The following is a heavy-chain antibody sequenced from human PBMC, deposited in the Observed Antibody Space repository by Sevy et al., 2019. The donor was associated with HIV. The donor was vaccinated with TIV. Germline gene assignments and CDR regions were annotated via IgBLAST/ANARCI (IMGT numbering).Heavy chain of an antibody. D-gene: IGHD2-2*01. CDR1: GDSVSSNSAA. CDR3: ARGGWCSSTSCYYYYGMDV. J-gene: IGHJ6*02. CDR2: TYYRSKWYN. Sequence: SQTLSLTCAISGDSVSSNSAAWNWIRQSPSSGLEWLGRTYYRSKWYNDYAVSVKSRITINPDTSKNQFSLQLNSVTPEDTAVYYCARGGWCSSTSCYYYYGMDVWGQGTTVTVSS. V-gene: IGHV6-1*01.